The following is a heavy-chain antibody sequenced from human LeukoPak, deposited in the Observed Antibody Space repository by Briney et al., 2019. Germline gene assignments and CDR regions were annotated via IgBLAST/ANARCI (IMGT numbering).Heavy chain of an antibody. CDR1: GGTFSSYA. D-gene: IGHD3-10*01. V-gene: IGHV1-69*06. CDR2: IIPIFGTA. J-gene: IGHJ4*02. CDR3: ARDSPSWLGELEY. Sequence: ASVKVSCKASGGTFSSYAISWVRQAPGQGLEWMGGIIPIFGTANYAQKFQGRVTITADKSTSTAYMELRSLRSDDTAVYYCARDSPSWLGELEYWGQGTLVTVSS.